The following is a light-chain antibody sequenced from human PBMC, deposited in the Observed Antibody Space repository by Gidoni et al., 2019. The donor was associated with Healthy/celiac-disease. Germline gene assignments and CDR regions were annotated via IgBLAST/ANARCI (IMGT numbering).Light chain of an antibody. V-gene: IGKV1-39*01. Sequence: DIQMTQSPSSLSASVGDRVTITCRASQSISSYLNWYQQKPGKAPKLLIYAASSLQSGVPSRFSGSGSGTDFALPSSSLQPEDFATYYCQQSYSTPITFGQGTRLEIK. CDR2: AAS. J-gene: IGKJ5*01. CDR1: QSISSY. CDR3: QQSYSTPIT.